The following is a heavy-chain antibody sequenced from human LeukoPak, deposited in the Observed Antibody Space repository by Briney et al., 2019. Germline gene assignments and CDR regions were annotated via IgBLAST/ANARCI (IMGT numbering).Heavy chain of an antibody. V-gene: IGHV4-61*01. CDR3: TRTGYTGGY. CDR2: VHYSGRT. Sequence: SETLSLTCTVSGGSVSGGNYYCSWIRQSPGKGLEWIGFVHYSGRTVYNPSLRSRVTMTVDTSKNQFSLNLSSVTAADTAMYYCTRTGYTGGYWGQGTLVTASS. CDR1: GGSVSGGNYY. D-gene: IGHD5-18*01. J-gene: IGHJ4*02.